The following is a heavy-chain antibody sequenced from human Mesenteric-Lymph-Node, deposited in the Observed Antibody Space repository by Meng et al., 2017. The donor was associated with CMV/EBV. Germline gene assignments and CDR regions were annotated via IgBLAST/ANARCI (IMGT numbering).Heavy chain of an antibody. CDR3: TTSPYRGSESYFDY. D-gene: IGHD3-10*01. V-gene: IGHV4-39*02. CDR2: VFYGVST. Sequence: SETLSLTCAVSGDSISSSLSYWGWVRQSPGKGLEWIGSVFYGVSTYYNPSLKSRVTISLDTSKDNFSLKLSSVTAADTAVYYCTTSPYRGSESYFDYWGQGTLVTVSS. J-gene: IGHJ4*02. CDR1: GDSISSSLSY.